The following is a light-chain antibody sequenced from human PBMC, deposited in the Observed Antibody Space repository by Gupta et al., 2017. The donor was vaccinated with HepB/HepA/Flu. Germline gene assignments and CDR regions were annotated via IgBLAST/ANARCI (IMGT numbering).Light chain of an antibody. CDR1: QSVSSSY. Sequence: ENVLTPSPGTLFLSPGERATLSCRASQSVSSSYLAWYQQKPGQAPRLLIYGASSRATGIPDRFSGSGSGTDFTLTISRLEPEDFAVYYCQQYGSSPLTFGGGTKVEIK. J-gene: IGKJ4*01. CDR3: QQYGSSPLT. V-gene: IGKV3-20*01. CDR2: GAS.